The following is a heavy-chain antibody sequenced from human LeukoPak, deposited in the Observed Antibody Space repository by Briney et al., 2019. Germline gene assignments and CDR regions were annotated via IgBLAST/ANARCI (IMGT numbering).Heavy chain of an antibody. Sequence: GASVKVSCKASGYTFTGHYMHWVRQAPGQGLEWMGWINPNSGGTNYAQKFQGRVTMTSDTSISTAYMELSRLRSDDTAVYYCARVDSGGDYWGQGTLVTVSS. V-gene: IGHV1-2*02. D-gene: IGHD3-16*01. J-gene: IGHJ4*02. CDR2: INPNSGGT. CDR1: GYTFTGHY. CDR3: ARVDSGGDY.